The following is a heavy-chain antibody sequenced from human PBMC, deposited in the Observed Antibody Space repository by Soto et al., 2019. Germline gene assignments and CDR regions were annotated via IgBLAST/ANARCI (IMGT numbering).Heavy chain of an antibody. CDR1: GGIFSTFI. J-gene: IGHJ6*02. V-gene: IGHV1-69*01. CDR2: IIPLVNPS. D-gene: IGHD3-9*01. Sequence: QVQLVQSGAEVRKPGSSVNVSCKAFGGIFSTFIITWLRQAPGQGLEWMGGIIPLVNPSKYAQQFQGRVTVTADESTSTGYMALRSLTSEDTAVYSGAGAIRGTGDYDPDGMDVWGQGTTVTVSS. CDR3: AGAIRGTGDYDPDGMDV.